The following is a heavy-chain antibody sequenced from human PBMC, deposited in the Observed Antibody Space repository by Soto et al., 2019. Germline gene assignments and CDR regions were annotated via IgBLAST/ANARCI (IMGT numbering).Heavy chain of an antibody. CDR3: ATGVWGLVH. D-gene: IGHD3-16*01. V-gene: IGHV3-7*03. Sequence: GGTLRLTCAASGFILSNFWMTWVRQAPGKGLEWVANIRSDGAEENYVDSVKGRFTISSDNAENSLYLQMNDLRADATAICYCATGVWGLVHWGQGTLVTVSS. J-gene: IGHJ5*02. CDR2: IRSDGAEE. CDR1: GFILSNFW.